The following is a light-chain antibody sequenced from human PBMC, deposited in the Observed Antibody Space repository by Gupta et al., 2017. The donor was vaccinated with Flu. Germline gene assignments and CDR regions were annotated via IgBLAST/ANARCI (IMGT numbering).Light chain of an antibody. CDR1: QSLLHSNGYNY. J-gene: IGKJ1*01. CDR2: LGS. V-gene: IGKV2-28*01. Sequence: DIVMTQSPLSLPVTPGEPASISCRSSQSLLHSNGYNYLDWYLQKPGQSPQLLIYLGSNLASGVPDRFSGSGSGTDVTLKISRVEAEDVGIYYCMQALQTPPWTFGQGTKVEIK. CDR3: MQALQTPPWT.